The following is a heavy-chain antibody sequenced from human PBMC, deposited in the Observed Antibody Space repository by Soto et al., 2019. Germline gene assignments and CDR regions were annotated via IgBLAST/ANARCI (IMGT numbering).Heavy chain of an antibody. CDR3: ARGWGYFDSSGFPYLYAMDV. CDR2: IKEDGSEK. V-gene: IGHV3-7*01. CDR1: GFTFSTYW. J-gene: IGHJ6*02. D-gene: IGHD3-22*01. Sequence: HPVGSLRLSCAASGFTFSTYWMSWVRQAPGKGLEWVANIKEDGSEKYYVDSVEDRFTISRDNAKNSLYLQMTSLRAEDTALYYCARGWGYFDSSGFPYLYAMDVWGQGTTVTVSS.